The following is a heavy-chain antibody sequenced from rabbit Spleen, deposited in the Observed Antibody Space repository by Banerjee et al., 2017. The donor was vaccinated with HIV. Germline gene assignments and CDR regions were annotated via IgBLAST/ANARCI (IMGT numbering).Heavy chain of an antibody. V-gene: IGHV1S45*01. CDR1: GFSFSDRDV. J-gene: IGHJ4*01. CDR2: INAATAKP. D-gene: IGHD1-1*01. Sequence: QEQLVESGGGLVQPEGSLTLTCKASGFSFSDRDVMCWVRQAPGKGLEWIACINAATAKPVYATWAKGRFTISRTSSTTVTLRMTSLTVADTATYFCARDLVGVIGWNFYLWGPGTLVTVS. CDR3: ARDLVGVIGWNFYL.